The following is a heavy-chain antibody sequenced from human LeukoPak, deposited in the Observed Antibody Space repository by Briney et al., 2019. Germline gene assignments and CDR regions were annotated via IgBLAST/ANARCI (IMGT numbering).Heavy chain of an antibody. V-gene: IGHV1-69*04. CDR3: ARDLITMVRGVINGMDV. CDR1: GGTFSSYA. D-gene: IGHD3-10*01. CDR2: IITILGIA. J-gene: IGHJ6*02. Sequence: SVKVSCKASGGTFSSYAISWVRQAPGQGLEWMGRIITILGIANYAQKFQGRVTITADKSTSTAYMELSSLRSEDTAVYYCARDLITMVRGVINGMDVWGQGTTVTVSS.